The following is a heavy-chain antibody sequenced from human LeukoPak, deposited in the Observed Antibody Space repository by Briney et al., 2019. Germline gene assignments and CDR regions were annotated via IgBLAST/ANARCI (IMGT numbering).Heavy chain of an antibody. Sequence: SETLSLTCTVSGGSISSYYWSWIRQPPGKGLEWIGYIYYSGSTNYNPSLKSRVTISVDTSKNQFSLKLSSVTAADTAVYYCAREFRSDGLGATTPGAFDIWGQGTTVTVSS. D-gene: IGHD1-26*01. V-gene: IGHV4-59*01. J-gene: IGHJ3*02. CDR1: GGSISSYY. CDR3: AREFRSDGLGATTPGAFDI. CDR2: IYYSGST.